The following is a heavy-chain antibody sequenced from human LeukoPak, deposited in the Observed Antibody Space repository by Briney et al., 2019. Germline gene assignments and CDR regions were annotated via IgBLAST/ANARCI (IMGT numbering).Heavy chain of an antibody. D-gene: IGHD6-19*01. V-gene: IGHV5-10-1*01. CDR1: GYRFSSYW. CDR3: ARLFMGTAAVAAGEFDS. Sequence: GESLKISCQGSGYRFSSYWITWVRPLPGKRLEWMGRIDPTDSQSHSGPSFQGHVTMSVDRSTTTAYLQWRSVESSDTAMYCCARLFMGTAAVAAGEFDSWGQGTLVTVSS. CDR2: IDPTDSQS. J-gene: IGHJ5*01.